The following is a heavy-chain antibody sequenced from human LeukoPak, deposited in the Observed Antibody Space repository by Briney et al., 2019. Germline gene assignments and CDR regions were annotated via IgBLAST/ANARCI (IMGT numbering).Heavy chain of an antibody. CDR3: ARVGVVVAATGNLWFDP. CDR2: ISSSGTTI. V-gene: IGHV3-48*03. J-gene: IGHJ5*02. D-gene: IGHD2-15*01. CDR1: GFTFSSYE. Sequence: GGSLRLSCAASGFTFSSYEMNWVRQAPGKGLEWVSYISSSGTTIYYADSVRGRFTISRDNAKNSLYLQMNSLRAEDTAVYYCARVGVVVAATGNLWFDPWGQGTLVTVSS.